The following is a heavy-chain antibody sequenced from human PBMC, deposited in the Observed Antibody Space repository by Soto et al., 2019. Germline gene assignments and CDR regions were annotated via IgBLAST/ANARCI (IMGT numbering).Heavy chain of an antibody. J-gene: IGHJ6*03. CDR1: GGSISSYY. CDR2: IYYSGST. V-gene: IGHV4-59*01. CDR3: ARVGRSGYPRNYYYYMDV. D-gene: IGHD5-12*01. Sequence: SETLSLTCTVSGGSISSYYWSWIRQPPGKGLEWIGYIYYSGSTNYNPSLKSRVTISVDTSKNQFSLKLGSVTAADTAVYYCARVGRSGYPRNYYYYMDVWGKGTTVTVSS.